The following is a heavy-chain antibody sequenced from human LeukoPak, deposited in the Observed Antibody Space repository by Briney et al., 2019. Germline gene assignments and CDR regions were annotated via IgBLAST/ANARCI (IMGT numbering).Heavy chain of an antibody. CDR3: AKKVYDFWSGYDY. Sequence: GGSLRLSCTTSGFTFGSYGMSWVRQAPGKGLEWVSGISGSGANTYYADSVKGRFTISRDNSKNTLYLQMNSLRAEDTAVYYCAKKVYDFWSGYDYWGQGTLVTVSS. D-gene: IGHD3-3*01. CDR1: GFTFGSYG. V-gene: IGHV3-23*01. J-gene: IGHJ4*02. CDR2: ISGSGANT.